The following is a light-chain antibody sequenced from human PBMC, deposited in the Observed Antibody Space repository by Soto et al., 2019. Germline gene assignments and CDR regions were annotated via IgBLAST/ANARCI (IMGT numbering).Light chain of an antibody. CDR2: GAS. CDR1: RGVSNN. CDR3: QRYNDWPPGLT. J-gene: IGKJ4*01. Sequence: EIVMTQSPDTLSVSPGERATLSCWASRGVSNNLAWYQQKPGQAPRLLIYGASTRATGIPARFSGSGSGRDFTLTIRALGFEDFAVNYCQRYNDWPPGLTFGEGPRWIS. V-gene: IGKV3-15*01.